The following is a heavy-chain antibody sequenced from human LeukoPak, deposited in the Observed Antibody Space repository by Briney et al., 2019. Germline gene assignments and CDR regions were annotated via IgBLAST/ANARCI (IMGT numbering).Heavy chain of an antibody. Sequence: GGSLRLSCAASGFAFSTYAMNWVRQAQGKGLEWVSGVSGSGAKTYYADSVKGRFTISRDNSHNTVYLQMSGLRAEDTAVYYCAKDGLPVGDYYYYIDVWGKGATVAVSS. CDR1: GFAFSTYA. J-gene: IGHJ6*03. V-gene: IGHV3-23*01. D-gene: IGHD1-26*01. CDR3: AKDGLPVGDYYYYIDV. CDR2: VSGSGAKT.